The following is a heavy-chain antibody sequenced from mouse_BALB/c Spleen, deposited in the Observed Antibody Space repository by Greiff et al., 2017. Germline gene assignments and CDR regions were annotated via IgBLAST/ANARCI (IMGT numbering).Heavy chain of an antibody. J-gene: IGHJ4*01. Sequence: QVQLKQSGPGLVAPSPSLSITCTVSGFSLTSYGVHWVRQPPGKGLEWLGVICAGGSTNYNSALMSSLSISKDNSKSQIFLKMNSLQTDDTAMYYWARWYGNYPYGMDYWGQGTSVTVSA. D-gene: IGHD2-10*02. CDR2: ICAGGST. CDR3: ARWYGNYPYGMDY. V-gene: IGHV2-9*02. CDR1: GFSLTSYG.